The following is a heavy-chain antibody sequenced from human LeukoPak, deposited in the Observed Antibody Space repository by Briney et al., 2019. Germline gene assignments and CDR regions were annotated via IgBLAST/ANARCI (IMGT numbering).Heavy chain of an antibody. CDR3: ARATYCNSTSCYPELAY. J-gene: IGHJ4*02. D-gene: IGHD2-2*01. CDR1: GDTFTYYA. Sequence: ASVKVSCKASGDTFTYYAMNWVRQAPGQGLEWMGWINTNTGNPTYAQGFTGRFVFSLDTSVSTAYLQISSLKAEDTAVYYCARATYCNSTSCYPELAYWGQGTLVTVSS. CDR2: INTNTGNP. V-gene: IGHV7-4-1*02.